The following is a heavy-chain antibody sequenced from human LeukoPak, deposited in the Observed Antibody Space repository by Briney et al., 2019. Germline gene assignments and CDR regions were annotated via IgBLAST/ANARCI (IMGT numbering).Heavy chain of an antibody. D-gene: IGHD2-2*01. CDR2: ISSSGSFI. V-gene: IGHV3-21*01. CDR1: GFTFSSYS. J-gene: IGHJ3*02. CDR3: ARDLRYCSSASCSENGAFDI. Sequence: GGSLRLSCAASGFTFSSYSMNWVRQAPGEGLEWVSSISSSGSFIYYADSAKGRFTISRDNARNSLFLQMNSLRAEDTAVYYCARDLRYCSSASCSENGAFDIWGQGTMVTVSS.